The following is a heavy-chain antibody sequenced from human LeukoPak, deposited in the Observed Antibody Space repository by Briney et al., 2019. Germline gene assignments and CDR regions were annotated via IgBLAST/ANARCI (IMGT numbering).Heavy chain of an antibody. J-gene: IGHJ3*02. CDR3: VRDGGYSSRAFDI. Sequence: GWSLRLSCAASGFTVSSNSMTWVRQAPGKGLEWVSVIYSGGSTYYADSVKGRFTISRDNSKNTLYLQMNSLRAEDTAVYYCVRDGGYSSRAFDIWGQGTMVTVSS. V-gene: IGHV3-66*01. CDR2: IYSGGST. D-gene: IGHD5-18*01. CDR1: GFTVSSNS.